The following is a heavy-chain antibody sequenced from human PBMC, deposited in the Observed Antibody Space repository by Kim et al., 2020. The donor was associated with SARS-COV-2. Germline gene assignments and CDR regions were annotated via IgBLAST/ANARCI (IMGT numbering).Heavy chain of an antibody. CDR2: ISYDGSNK. J-gene: IGHJ6*01. CDR3: ARDRTYQPLHGYYYYYV. CDR1: GFTFSSYA. Sequence: GGSLRLSCAASGFTFSSYAMHWVRQAPGKGLEWVAVISYDGSNKYYADSVEGRFTISRDNSKKTLYLQMNSLRAEDTAVYYCARDRTYQPLHGYYYYYV. V-gene: IGHV3-30-3*01. D-gene: IGHD2-2*01.